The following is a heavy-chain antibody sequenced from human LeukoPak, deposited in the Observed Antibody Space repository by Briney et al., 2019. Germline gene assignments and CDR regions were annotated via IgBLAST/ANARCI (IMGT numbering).Heavy chain of an antibody. V-gene: IGHV3-30*04. Sequence: GGSLRLSCAASGFTFSSYAMHWVRQAPGKGLEWVAVISYDGSNKYYADSVKGRFTISRDNSKNTLYLQMNSPRAEDTAVYYCARVQDYGDYAEYYYYGMDVWGQGTTVTVSS. CDR1: GFTFSSYA. CDR2: ISYDGSNK. CDR3: ARVQDYGDYAEYYYYGMDV. J-gene: IGHJ6*02. D-gene: IGHD4-17*01.